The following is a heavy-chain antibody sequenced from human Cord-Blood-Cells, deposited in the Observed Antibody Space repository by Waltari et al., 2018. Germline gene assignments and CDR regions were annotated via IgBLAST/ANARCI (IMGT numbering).Heavy chain of an antibody. Sequence: QVQLVQSGAEVKKPGASVKVSCKASGYTFTGYYMHWVRQAPGQGLEWMGGINPNSGGTNEAQKFQGWVTMTSDISISTAYMELSRLRSDDTAVYYCARDKDSYAFDIWGQGTMVTVSS. D-gene: IGHD6-6*01. CDR1: GYTFTGYY. J-gene: IGHJ3*02. CDR2: INPNSGGT. V-gene: IGHV1-2*04. CDR3: ARDKDSYAFDI.